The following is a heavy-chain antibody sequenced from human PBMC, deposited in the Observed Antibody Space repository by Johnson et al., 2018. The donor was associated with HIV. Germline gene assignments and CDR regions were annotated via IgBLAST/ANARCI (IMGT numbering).Heavy chain of an antibody. J-gene: IGHJ3*02. V-gene: IGHV3-33*06. D-gene: IGHD6-6*01. CDR1: GFIFSSYG. CDR2: IWYDGSNK. CDR3: AKDRYSSSAVGAFDI. Sequence: QVQLVESGGGVVQPGRSLRLSCAASGFIFSSYGMHWVRQAPGKGLEWVAVIWYDGSNKYYVDSVKGRFTISRDNSKNTLYLQMNSLGAGDTAVYYCAKDRYSSSAVGAFDIWGQGTMVTVSS.